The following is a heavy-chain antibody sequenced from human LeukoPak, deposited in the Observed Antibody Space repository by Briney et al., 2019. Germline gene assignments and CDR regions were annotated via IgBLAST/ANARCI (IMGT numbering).Heavy chain of an antibody. V-gene: IGHV3-74*01. CDR2: INSDGSST. Sequence: GGSLRLSCAASGFTFSSYWMHWVRQAPGKGLVWVSRINSDGSSTRYADSVKGRFTISRDNAKNTLYLQMNSLRAEDTAVFYCARDQDGSYLDYWGQGTLVTVSS. CDR1: GFTFSSYW. D-gene: IGHD1-26*01. CDR3: ARDQDGSYLDY. J-gene: IGHJ4*02.